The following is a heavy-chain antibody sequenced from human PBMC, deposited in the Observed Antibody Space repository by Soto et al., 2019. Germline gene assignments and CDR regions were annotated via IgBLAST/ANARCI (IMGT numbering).Heavy chain of an antibody. D-gene: IGHD2-21*01. CDR1: GFTFSDHY. Sequence: GGSLRLSCAASGFTFSDHYMDWVRQAPGKGLEWVGRTRNKAKSYTREYAASVKGRFTISRDDSKNSLYLQMNNLKTEDTAVYYCARVSTIAPDRSGLDVWGQGTTVTVSS. V-gene: IGHV3-72*01. CDR3: ARVSTIAPDRSGLDV. J-gene: IGHJ6*02. CDR2: TRNKAKSYTR.